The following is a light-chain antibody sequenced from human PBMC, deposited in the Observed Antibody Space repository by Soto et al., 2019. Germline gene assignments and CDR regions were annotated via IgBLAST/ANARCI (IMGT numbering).Light chain of an antibody. CDR3: QVWDSSTGGV. CDR2: RYS. V-gene: IGLV3-9*01. Sequence: SYELTQPLSVSVALGQTARITCGGNNIGSKNMHWNQHKPGQAPVLVLYRYSNRPSGIAERFSVSNSGNTATLTSSRAQAGDEADYYCQVWDSSTGGVFGGGTKLTVL. J-gene: IGLJ2*01. CDR1: NIGSKN.